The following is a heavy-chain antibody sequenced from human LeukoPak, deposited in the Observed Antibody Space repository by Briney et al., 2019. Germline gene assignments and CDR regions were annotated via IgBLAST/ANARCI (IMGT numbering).Heavy chain of an antibody. J-gene: IGHJ4*02. CDR3: ARGGAAAGFDY. CDR1: GDSVSSNSAV. D-gene: IGHD6-13*01. Sequence: SQTLSLTCAISGDSVSSNSAVWNWIRQSPSKGLEWLGRTYYRSKWSNQYAVSVESRITINPDTSKNQFSLQLISVTPEDTAVYYCARGGAAAGFDYWGQGILVTVSS. CDR2: TYYRSKWSN. V-gene: IGHV6-1*01.